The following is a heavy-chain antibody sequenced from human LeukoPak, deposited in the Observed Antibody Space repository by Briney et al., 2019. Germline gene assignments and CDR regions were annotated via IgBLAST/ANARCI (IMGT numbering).Heavy chain of an antibody. V-gene: IGHV4-34*01. CDR2: INHSGST. CDR3: ARKHRVLLWFGESRGYFDY. Sequence: PSETLSLTCAVYGGSFSGYYWSWIRQPPGKGLEWIGEINHSGSTNYNPSLKSRVTISVDTSKNQFSLKLSSVTAADTAVYYCARKHRVLLWFGESRGYFDYWGQGTLVTVSS. J-gene: IGHJ4*02. D-gene: IGHD3-10*01. CDR1: GGSFSGYY.